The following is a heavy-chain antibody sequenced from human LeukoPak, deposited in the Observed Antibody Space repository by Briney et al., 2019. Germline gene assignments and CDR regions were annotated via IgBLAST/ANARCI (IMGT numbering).Heavy chain of an antibody. V-gene: IGHV1-18*01. J-gene: IGHJ6*03. D-gene: IGHD4-23*01. CDR3: ARESDYGGNPSDYYYYYYMDV. CDR1: GYTFTSYG. CDR2: ISAYNGNT. Sequence: GASVKVSCKASGYTFTSYGISWVRQAPGQGLEWMGWISAYNGNTNYAQKLQGRVTMTTDTSTSTAYTELRSLRSDDTAVYYCARESDYGGNPSDYYYYYYMDVWGKGTTVTVSS.